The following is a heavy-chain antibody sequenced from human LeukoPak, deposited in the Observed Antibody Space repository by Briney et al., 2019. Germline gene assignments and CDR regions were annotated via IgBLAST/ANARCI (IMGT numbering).Heavy chain of an antibody. Sequence: ASVKVSCKSSGYSFTSYYMHWVRQAPGQGLEWMGLINPSGSSTTYAQRFQGRVTMTRDISTSTDYMELTSLTSDDTAMYYCARDNSVGETAWWFDPWGQGTLVTVSS. CDR1: GYSFTSYY. CDR2: INPSGSST. J-gene: IGHJ5*02. CDR3: ARDNSVGETAWWFDP. V-gene: IGHV1-46*01. D-gene: IGHD1-26*01.